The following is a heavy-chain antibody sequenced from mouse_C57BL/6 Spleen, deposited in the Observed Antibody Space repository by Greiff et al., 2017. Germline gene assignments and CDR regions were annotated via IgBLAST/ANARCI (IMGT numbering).Heavy chain of an antibody. D-gene: IGHD2-4*01. CDR3: ARYRDYDGRYFDV. CDR2: INPSSGYT. J-gene: IGHJ1*03. CDR1: GYTFTSYW. V-gene: IGHV1-7*01. Sequence: VQLQQPGAELAKPGASVKLSCKASGYTFTSYWMHWVKQRPGQGLEWIGYINPSSGYTKYNQKFKDKATLTADKSSSTAYMQLSSLTYEDSAVYYCARYRDYDGRYFDVWGTGTTVTVSS.